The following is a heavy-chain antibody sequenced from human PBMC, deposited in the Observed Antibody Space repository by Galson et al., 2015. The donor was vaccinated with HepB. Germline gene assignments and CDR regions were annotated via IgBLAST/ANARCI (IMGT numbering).Heavy chain of an antibody. J-gene: IGHJ6*03. Sequence: SVKVSCKASGGTSSSYAISWVRQAPGQGLEWMGGIIPIFGTANYAQKFQGRVTITADESTSTAYMELSSLRSEDTAVYYCARRGSSSTHYDFWSGSYPAGGYYYYMDVWGKGTTVTVSS. CDR3: ARRGSSSTHYDFWSGSYPAGGYYYYMDV. CDR2: IIPIFGTA. D-gene: IGHD3-3*01. CDR1: GGTSSSYA. V-gene: IGHV1-69*13.